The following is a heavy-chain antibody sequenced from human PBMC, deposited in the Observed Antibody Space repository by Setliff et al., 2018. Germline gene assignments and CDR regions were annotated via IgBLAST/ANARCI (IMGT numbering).Heavy chain of an antibody. Sequence: GGSLRLSCAASTFTLGTYSMHWVRQAPGKGLAWVSSISPYSDYIYYADSVKGRFIISRDNAEDTLYLQMNSLRAEDTALYYCARRNDILTGFSIDNWGRGTLVTVSS. CDR2: ISPYSDYI. CDR3: ARRNDILTGFSIDN. J-gene: IGHJ4*02. V-gene: IGHV3-21*01. CDR1: TFTLGTYS. D-gene: IGHD3-9*01.